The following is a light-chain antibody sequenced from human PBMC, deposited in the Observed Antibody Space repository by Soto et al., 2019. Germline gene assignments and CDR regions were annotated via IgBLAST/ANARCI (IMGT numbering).Light chain of an antibody. Sequence: SYELTQPPSVSVAPGKTAKITCGGNNIGSKSVHWYEQKPGQAPVLVIYYDSVRPSGIPERFSGSNSGNTASLSIGRVEAGDEADYYCQVWDSSSDHVVFGGGTKLTVL. CDR2: YDS. CDR3: QVWDSSSDHVV. CDR1: NIGSKS. V-gene: IGLV3-21*04. J-gene: IGLJ2*01.